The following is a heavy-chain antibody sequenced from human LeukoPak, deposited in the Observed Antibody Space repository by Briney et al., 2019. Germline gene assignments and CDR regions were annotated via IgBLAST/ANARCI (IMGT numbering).Heavy chain of an antibody. CDR3: ARDGERQQDKYYYYYGMDV. J-gene: IGHJ6*02. D-gene: IGHD6-13*01. CDR1: GYTFTSYG. CDR2: ISAYNGNT. V-gene: IGHV1-18*01. Sequence: EASVKVSCKASGYTFTSYGISWVRQAPGQGLEWMGWISAYNGNTNYAQKLQGRVTMTTDTSTSTAYMELRSLRSGDTAVYYCARDGERQQDKYYYYYGMDVWGQGTTVTVSS.